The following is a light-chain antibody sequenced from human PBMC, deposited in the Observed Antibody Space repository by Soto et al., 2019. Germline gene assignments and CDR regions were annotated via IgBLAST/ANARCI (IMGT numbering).Light chain of an antibody. Sequence: DIQMTQSPSSLSASVGDRVTITCRASQGISNYLAWYQQKPGKVPKLLLYSASTLQSGVPSRFSGRGSGTDFTLTISSLEPEDVATYYCQHYNNAPYTFGQGNKLEIK. J-gene: IGKJ2*01. V-gene: IGKV1-27*01. CDR3: QHYNNAPYT. CDR2: SAS. CDR1: QGISNY.